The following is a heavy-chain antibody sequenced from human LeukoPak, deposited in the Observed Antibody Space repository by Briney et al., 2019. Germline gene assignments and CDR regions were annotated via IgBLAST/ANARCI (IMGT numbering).Heavy chain of an antibody. CDR1: GFTFSTYW. Sequence: GGSLRLSCAASGFTFSTYWMTWVRQAPGRGLEWVANIKEDGSREYYVDSVKGRFTISRGNAKNSLYLQMDSLTAEDTAVYYCARDSPGYGAYVSWGQGTLVSVSS. CDR2: IKEDGSRE. J-gene: IGHJ1*01. CDR3: ARDSPGYGAYVS. D-gene: IGHD5-12*01. V-gene: IGHV3-7*01.